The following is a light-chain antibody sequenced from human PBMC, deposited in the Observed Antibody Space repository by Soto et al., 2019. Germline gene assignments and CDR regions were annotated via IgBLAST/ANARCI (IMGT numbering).Light chain of an antibody. J-gene: IGLJ3*02. CDR3: CSYAGSDTWV. CDR1: SSDVGSYTL. Sequence: QSVLTQPASVSGSPRQSITLSGTGTSSDVGSYTLVSWYQQHPGKAPKLMIYEGSKRPSGVSNRFSGSKSGNTASLTISGLQAEDEADYYCCSYAGSDTWVFGGGTKVTVL. CDR2: EGS. V-gene: IGLV2-23*01.